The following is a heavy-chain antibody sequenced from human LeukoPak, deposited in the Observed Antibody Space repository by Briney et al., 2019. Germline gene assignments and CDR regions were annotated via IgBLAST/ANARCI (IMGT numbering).Heavy chain of an antibody. CDR2: INAYNGNT. CDR1: GYTFTSYG. Sequence: ASVKVSCKASGYTFTSYGIRWVRQAPGRGLEWMGWINAYNGNTNYAQKLQGRVTMTTDTSTSTAYMELTSLTSDDAGEYYCARSLDHFDYWGQGTLVTVSS. CDR3: ARSLDHFDY. J-gene: IGHJ4*02. V-gene: IGHV1-18*01.